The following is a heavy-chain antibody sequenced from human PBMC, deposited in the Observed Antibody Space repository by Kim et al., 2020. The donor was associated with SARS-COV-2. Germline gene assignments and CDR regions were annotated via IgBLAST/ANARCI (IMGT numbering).Heavy chain of an antibody. CDR2: ISSSSSYI. CDR1: GFTFSSYS. Sequence: GGSLRLSCAASGFTFSSYSMNWVRQAPGKGLEWVSSISSSSSYIYYADSVKGRFTISRDNAKNSLYLQMNSLRAEDTAVYYCARDPTNCGGDCYSNWGQGTLVTVSS. V-gene: IGHV3-21*01. J-gene: IGHJ4*02. CDR3: ARDPTNCGGDCYSN. D-gene: IGHD2-21*02.